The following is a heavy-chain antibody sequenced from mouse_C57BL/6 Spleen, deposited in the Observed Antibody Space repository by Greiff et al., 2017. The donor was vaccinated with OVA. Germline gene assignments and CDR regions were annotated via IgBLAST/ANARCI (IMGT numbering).Heavy chain of an antibody. J-gene: IGHJ1*03. V-gene: IGHV5-17*01. CDR1: GFTFSDYG. CDR2: ISSGSSTI. D-gene: IGHD4-1*01. CDR3: ARMGLGPGYFDV. Sequence: EVHLVESGGGLVKPGGSLKLSCAASGFTFSDYGMHWVRQAPEKGLEWVAYISSGSSTIYYADTVKGRFTISRDNAKNTLFLQMTSLRSEDTAMYYCARMGLGPGYFDVWGTGTTVTVSS.